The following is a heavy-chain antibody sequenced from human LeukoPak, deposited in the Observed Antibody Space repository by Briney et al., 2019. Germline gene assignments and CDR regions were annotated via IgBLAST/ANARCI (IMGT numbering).Heavy chain of an antibody. J-gene: IGHJ4*02. D-gene: IGHD6-19*01. CDR2: INSDGSST. V-gene: IGHV3-74*01. CDR1: GFTFSSYW. Sequence: GGSLRLSCAASGFTFSSYWMHWARQAPGKGLVCVSRINSDGSSTSYADSVKGRFTISRDNAKNTLYLQMNSLRAEDTAVYYCARDFSGWYDGDFDYWGQGTLVTVPS. CDR3: ARDFSGWYDGDFDY.